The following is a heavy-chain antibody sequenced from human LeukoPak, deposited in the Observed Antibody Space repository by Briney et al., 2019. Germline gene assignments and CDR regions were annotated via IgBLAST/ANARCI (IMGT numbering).Heavy chain of an antibody. CDR2: IYYSGST. J-gene: IGHJ5*02. CDR1: GGSISSGGYY. CDR3: AREDRTGTSRGFDP. D-gene: IGHD1-1*01. Sequence: SQTLSLTCTVSGGSISSGGYYWSWIRQHPGKGLEWIGYIYYSGSTYYNPSLKSRVTISVDTSKNQFSLKLSSVTAAETAVYYCAREDRTGTSRGFDPWGQGTLVTVSS. V-gene: IGHV4-31*03.